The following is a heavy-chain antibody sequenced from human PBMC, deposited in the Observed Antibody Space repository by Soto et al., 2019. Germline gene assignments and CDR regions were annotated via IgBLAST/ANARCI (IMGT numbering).Heavy chain of an antibody. Sequence: SETQSLTCAVYGGFVTSGSYYWSWIRQPPGKGLEWIGEMSHSGGTHFNPSLKSRVTISVDTSKNQFTLKMSSVTAADTALYYCARVERGTATTVVDAFDIWGPGTMVTVSS. CDR3: ARVERGTATTVVDAFDI. CDR2: MSHSGGT. J-gene: IGHJ3*02. CDR1: GGFVTSGSYY. D-gene: IGHD1-1*01. V-gene: IGHV4-34*01.